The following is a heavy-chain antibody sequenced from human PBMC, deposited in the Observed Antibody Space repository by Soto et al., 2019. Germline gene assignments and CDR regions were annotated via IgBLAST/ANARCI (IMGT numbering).Heavy chain of an antibody. CDR1: GFTFSSYS. CDR2: ISSSSSTI. V-gene: IGHV3-48*02. Sequence: GGSLRLSCAASGFTFSSYSMNWVRQAPGKGLEWVSYISSSSSTIYYADTVKGRFTISRDNAKISLYLQMNSLRDEDTAVYYCASLYRGYSYGYRSIDYWGQGTLVTVSS. D-gene: IGHD5-18*01. J-gene: IGHJ4*02. CDR3: ASLYRGYSYGYRSIDY.